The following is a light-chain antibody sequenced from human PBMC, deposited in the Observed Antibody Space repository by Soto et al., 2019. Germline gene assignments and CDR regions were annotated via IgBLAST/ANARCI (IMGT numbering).Light chain of an antibody. J-gene: IGKJ5*01. V-gene: IGKV1-27*01. Sequence: DIQMTQSPSSLSASVGDRVTITCRASQGISNFLAWYQQKPGKVPKLLISAASTLQSGVPSRFSGSGSGTDFTLSITSLQPEDVATYSCPKYSSVITFGQGTRREIK. CDR2: AAS. CDR3: PKYSSVIT. CDR1: QGISNF.